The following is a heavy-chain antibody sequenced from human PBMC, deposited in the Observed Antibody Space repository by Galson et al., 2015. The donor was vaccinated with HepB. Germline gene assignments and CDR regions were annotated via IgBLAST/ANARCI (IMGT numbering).Heavy chain of an antibody. D-gene: IGHD4-17*01. V-gene: IGHV3-73*01. J-gene: IGHJ2*01. Sequence: SLRLSCAASGFTFSGSAMHWVRQASGKGLEWVGRIRSKANSYATAYAASVKGRFTISRDDSKNTAYLQMNSLKTEDTAVYYCTRDYGDYNYWYFDLWDRGTLVTVSS. CDR2: IRSKANSYAT. CDR3: TRDYGDYNYWYFDL. CDR1: GFTFSGSA.